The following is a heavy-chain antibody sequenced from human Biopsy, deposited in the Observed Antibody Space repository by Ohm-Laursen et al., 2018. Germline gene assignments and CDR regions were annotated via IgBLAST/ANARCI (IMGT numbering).Heavy chain of an antibody. CDR1: GYTFTSYD. CDR2: LNPVSGNS. V-gene: IGHV1-8*01. D-gene: IGHD1-7*01. J-gene: IGHJ5*02. CDR3: GRAVRNQLLTDP. Sequence: ASVKVSCKASGYTFTSYDITWVRQTSGQGPEWIGWLNPVSGNSNFGQKFRGRVTVTSDTSISTAYMELSGLTSDDTATYYCGRAVRNQLLTDPWGQGTLVTVTS.